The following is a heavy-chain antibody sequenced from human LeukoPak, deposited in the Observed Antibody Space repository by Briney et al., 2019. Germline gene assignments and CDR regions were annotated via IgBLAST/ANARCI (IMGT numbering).Heavy chain of an antibody. CDR2: IYYSGST. J-gene: IGHJ4*02. CDR1: GGSISNGGYY. CDR3: ARTVRGVIDY. V-gene: IGHV4-31*03. Sequence: SQTLSLTCTVSGGSISNGGYYWSWIPNPQGKGREWIGYIYYSGSTYYNPSLKSRVTISVDTSKNQFSLKLSSVTAADTAVYYCARTVRGVIDYWGQGTLVTVSS. D-gene: IGHD3-10*01.